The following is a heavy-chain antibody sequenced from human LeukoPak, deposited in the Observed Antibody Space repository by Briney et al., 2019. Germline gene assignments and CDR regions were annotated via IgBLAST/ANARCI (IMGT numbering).Heavy chain of an antibody. CDR1: GFTFSTYW. CDR3: ARDGVRISTIGGVFWLDY. D-gene: IGHD3-16*01. Sequence: PGGSLRLSCAASGFTFSTYWMHWVRQVPGKGLVWVSHINTDGTSTAYADSVKGRFTISRDNARNTLYLQMNSLRADDTAVYYCARDGVRISTIGGVFWLDYWGQGILVTVSS. CDR2: INTDGTST. V-gene: IGHV3-74*01. J-gene: IGHJ4*02.